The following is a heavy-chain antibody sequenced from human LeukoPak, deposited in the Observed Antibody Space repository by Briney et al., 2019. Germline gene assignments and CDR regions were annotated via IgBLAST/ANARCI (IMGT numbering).Heavy chain of an antibody. CDR3: AKLAASETGEGS. Sequence: ASVKVSCKASGYTFTSYFMHWVRQAPGQGLEWMGVINPSGDSTSYTQKFQGRVTMTRDTSTSTVYMELSSLRSEDTAIYYCAKLAASETGEGSWGQGTLVTVSS. J-gene: IGHJ5*02. CDR2: INPSGDST. D-gene: IGHD6-13*01. CDR1: GYTFTSYF. V-gene: IGHV1-46*01.